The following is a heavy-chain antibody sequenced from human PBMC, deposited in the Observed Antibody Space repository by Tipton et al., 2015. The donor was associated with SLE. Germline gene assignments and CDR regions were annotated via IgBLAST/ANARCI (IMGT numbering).Heavy chain of an antibody. CDR2: IYTSGST. J-gene: IGHJ4*02. CDR3: ARVPTHYYVDY. V-gene: IGHV4-59*10. Sequence: LRLSCAVYGGSFSGYYWSWIRQPAGKGLEWIGHIYTSGSTNYNPSLKSRVTISVDTSKNQFSLKLSSVTAADTAVYYCARVPTHYYVDYWGQGTLVTVSS. CDR1: GGSFSGYY.